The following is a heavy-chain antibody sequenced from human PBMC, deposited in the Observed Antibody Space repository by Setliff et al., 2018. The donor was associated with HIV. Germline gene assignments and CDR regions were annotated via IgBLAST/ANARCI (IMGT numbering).Heavy chain of an antibody. V-gene: IGHV4-30-4*08. CDR3: ARVGLSSGFELDI. J-gene: IGHJ3*02. D-gene: IGHD3-22*01. CDR1: GDSIANNDYY. Sequence: SETLSLTCTVSGDSIANNDYYWSWIRQPPGKGLEWIGYIYYTGNTHYNPSLQSQLTISIDTSKQRFSLKLSSVTAADTAVYYCARVGLSSGFELDIWGQGTMVTVSS. CDR2: IYYTGNT.